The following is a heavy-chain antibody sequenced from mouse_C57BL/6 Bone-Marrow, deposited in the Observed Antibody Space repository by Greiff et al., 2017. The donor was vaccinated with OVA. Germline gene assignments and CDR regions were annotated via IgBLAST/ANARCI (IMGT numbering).Heavy chain of an antibody. D-gene: IGHD1-1*01. J-gene: IGHJ1*03. V-gene: IGHV5-9-1*02. CDR2: ISSGGDYI. CDR1: GFTFSSYA. Sequence: EVKLMESGEGLVKPGGSLKLSCAASGFTFSSYAMSWVRQTPEKRLEWVAYISSGGDYIYYADTVKGRFTISRDNARNTLYLQMSSLKSEDTAMYYCTSRGYYGSSWYFDVWGTGTTVTVSS. CDR3: TSRGYYGSSWYFDV.